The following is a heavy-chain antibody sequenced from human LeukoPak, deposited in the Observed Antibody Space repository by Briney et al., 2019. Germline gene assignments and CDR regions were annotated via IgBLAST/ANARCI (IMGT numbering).Heavy chain of an antibody. D-gene: IGHD6-19*01. CDR3: AKGSSGWSLDY. J-gene: IGHJ4*02. V-gene: IGHV1-18*01. Sequence: GASVKVSCKASGYTAINHGISWVRQAPGQGLEWMGWTSTYNTNYIQKLQGRVTMTTDTSTSTAYMELRGLRSDDTAVYYCAKGSSGWSLDYWGQGTLVTVSS. CDR1: GYTAINHG. CDR2: TSTYNT.